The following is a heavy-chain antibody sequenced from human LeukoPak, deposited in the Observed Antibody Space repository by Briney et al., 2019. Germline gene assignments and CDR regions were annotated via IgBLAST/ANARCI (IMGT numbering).Heavy chain of an antibody. CDR1: GGSISSSSYY. D-gene: IGHD3-10*01. Sequence: SETLSLTCTVSGGSISSSSYYWGWIRQPPGKGLEWIGSIYYSGSTNYNPSLKSRVTISVDTSKNQFSLKLSSVTAADTAVYYCAREIYYGSGSYYNGGPFDPWGQGTLVTVSS. V-gene: IGHV4-39*07. CDR2: IYYSGST. J-gene: IGHJ5*02. CDR3: AREIYYGSGSYYNGGPFDP.